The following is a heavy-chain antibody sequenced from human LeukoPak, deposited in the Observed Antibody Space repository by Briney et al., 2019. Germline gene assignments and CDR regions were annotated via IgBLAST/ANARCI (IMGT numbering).Heavy chain of an antibody. V-gene: IGHV1-69*13. CDR1: GGTFSSYA. CDR3: ARGGANSSSWWVGDLDYYGMDV. J-gene: IGHJ6*02. Sequence: SVKVSCKASGGTFSSYAISWVRQAPGQGLEWMGGIIPIFGTANYAQKFQGRVTITADESTSTAYMELSSLRSEDTVVYYCARGGANSSSWWVGDLDYYGMDVWGQGTTVTVSS. D-gene: IGHD6-6*01. CDR2: IIPIFGTA.